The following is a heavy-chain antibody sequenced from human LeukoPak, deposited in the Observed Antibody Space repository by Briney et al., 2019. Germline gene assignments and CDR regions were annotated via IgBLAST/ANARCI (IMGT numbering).Heavy chain of an antibody. CDR1: GFTVSSNY. CDR3: VVWGEDRSGHRFDF. Sequence: HPGGSLRLSCAASGFTVSSNYMSWVRQAPGKGLEWVSLIYSGGTTSYAYSVKGRFTISRDNSKNTLYLQMNGLRVEDTAVYYCVVWGEDRSGHRFDFWGQGTLVTVSS. J-gene: IGHJ4*02. V-gene: IGHV3-53*01. CDR2: IYSGGTT. D-gene: IGHD3-22*01.